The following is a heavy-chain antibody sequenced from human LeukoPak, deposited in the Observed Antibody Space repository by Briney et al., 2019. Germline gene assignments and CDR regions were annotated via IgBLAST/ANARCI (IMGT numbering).Heavy chain of an antibody. CDR2: INHSGST. D-gene: IGHD5-18*01. CDR3: ARAHTAMALPFDY. V-gene: IGHV4-34*01. J-gene: IGHJ4*02. CDR1: GGSFSGYY. Sequence: PSETLSLTCAVYGGSFSGYYWSWIRQPPGKGLEWIGEINHSGSTNYNPSLKSRVTISVDTSKNQFSLKLSSVTAADTAVYYCARAHTAMALPFDYWGQGTLVTVSS.